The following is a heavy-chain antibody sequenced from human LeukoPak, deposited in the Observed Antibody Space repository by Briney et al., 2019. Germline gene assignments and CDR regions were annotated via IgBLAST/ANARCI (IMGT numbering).Heavy chain of an antibody. CDR3: AKDRWEDYYGSGSYYMVSWFDP. J-gene: IGHJ5*02. D-gene: IGHD3-10*01. CDR1: GFTFSSYA. V-gene: IGHV3-23*01. Sequence: GGSLRLSCAASGFTFSSYAMSWVRQAPGEGLEWVSAISGSGGSTYYADSVKGRFTISRDNSKNTLYLQMNSLRAEDTAVYYCAKDRWEDYYGSGSYYMVSWFDPWGQGTLVTVSS. CDR2: ISGSGGST.